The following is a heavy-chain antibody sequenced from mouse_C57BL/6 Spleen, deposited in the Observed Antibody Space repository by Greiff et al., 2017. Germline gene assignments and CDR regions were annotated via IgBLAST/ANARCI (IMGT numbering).Heavy chain of an antibody. D-gene: IGHD1-1*01. CDR3: ARDSSYRDFDV. CDR2: INYDGSST. CDR1: GFTFSDYY. V-gene: IGHV5-16*01. J-gene: IGHJ1*03. Sequence: DVMLVESEGGLVQPGSSMKLSCTASGFTFSDYYMAWVRQVPEKGLEWVANINYDGSSTYYLDSLKGRFIISRDKAKNILYLQMSSLKSDDTATYYCARDSSYRDFDVWGTGTTVTVS.